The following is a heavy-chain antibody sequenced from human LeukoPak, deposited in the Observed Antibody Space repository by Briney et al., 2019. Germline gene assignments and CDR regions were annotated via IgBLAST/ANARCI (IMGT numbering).Heavy chain of an antibody. CDR2: ISAYNGNT. CDR1: GYTFTSYG. CDR3: ARDFFSGRGFPRGIASAGPSDAFDI. J-gene: IGHJ3*02. V-gene: IGHV1-18*01. Sequence: ASVKVSCKASGYTFTSYGISWVRQAPGQGLEWMGWISAYNGNTNYAQRLQGRVTMTTDTSTSTAYMELRSLRSDDTAVYYCARDFFSGRGFPRGIASAGPSDAFDIWGQGTMVTVSS. D-gene: IGHD6-13*01.